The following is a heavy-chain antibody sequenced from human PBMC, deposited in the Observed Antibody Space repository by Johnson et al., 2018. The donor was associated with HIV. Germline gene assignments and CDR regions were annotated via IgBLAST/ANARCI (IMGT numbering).Heavy chain of an antibody. J-gene: IGHJ3*02. D-gene: IGHD1-26*01. CDR1: GLNFSDYG. CDR2: ISFDGSKE. Sequence: QVQLVESGGGVVQPGRSVRLSCAASGLNFSDYGMHWVRLAPGKGLEWVAVISFDGSKEYYADSVKGRFTISRDNAKNSLYLQMNSLRAEDTAVYYCATGYSGSPLGDTFDIWGQGTMVTVSS. V-gene: IGHV3-30*14. CDR3: ATGYSGSPLGDTFDI.